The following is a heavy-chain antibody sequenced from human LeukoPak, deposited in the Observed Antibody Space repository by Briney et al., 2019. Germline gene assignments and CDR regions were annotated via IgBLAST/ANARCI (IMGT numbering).Heavy chain of an antibody. CDR3: ARDGVTLSSSWYFTYNWFDP. J-gene: IGHJ5*02. V-gene: IGHV3-11*01. Sequence: GGSLRLSCAASGFTFSDYYMSWIRQAPGKGLEWVSYISSSGSTIYYADSVKGRFTISRDNAKNSLYLQMNSLRAEGTAVYYCARDGVTLSSSWYFTYNWFDPWGQGTLVTVSS. CDR1: GFTFSDYY. D-gene: IGHD6-13*01. CDR2: ISSSGSTI.